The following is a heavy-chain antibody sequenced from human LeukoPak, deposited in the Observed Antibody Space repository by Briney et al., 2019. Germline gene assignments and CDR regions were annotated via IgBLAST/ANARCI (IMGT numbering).Heavy chain of an antibody. CDR2: IYPGDSDA. V-gene: IGHV5-51*01. Sequence: GESLKISCKGSGYSFTNYWIGWVRQMPGKGLEWMGIIYPGDSDARYSPSFQGQVTISADKSINTAYLQWSSLKASDTAMYYCARQSRFGEFDYWGQGTLVTVSA. J-gene: IGHJ4*02. D-gene: IGHD3-10*01. CDR1: GYSFTNYW. CDR3: ARQSRFGEFDY.